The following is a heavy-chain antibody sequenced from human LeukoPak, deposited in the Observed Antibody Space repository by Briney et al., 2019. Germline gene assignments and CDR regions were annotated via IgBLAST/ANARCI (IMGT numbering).Heavy chain of an antibody. J-gene: IGHJ6*04. Sequence: PSETLSLTCAVYGESFSGYYWCWCRQPPPKGREGRGEINHSGSTNYNPSRKSRFSISVDTSKNQFSLKLSSVPAADTAVYYCARGQSMVRGPPPSSRPPYGMDVWAKGPTIPVSS. V-gene: IGHV4-34*01. CDR3: ARGQSMVRGPPPSSRPPYGMDV. CDR2: INHSGST. CDR1: GESFSGYY. D-gene: IGHD3-10*01.